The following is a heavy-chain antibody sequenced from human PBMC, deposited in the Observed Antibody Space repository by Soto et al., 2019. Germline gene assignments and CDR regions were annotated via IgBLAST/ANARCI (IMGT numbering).Heavy chain of an antibody. V-gene: IGHV4-59*01. CDR3: ARGGASSEWFDT. J-gene: IGHJ5*02. CDR1: GGSISDDY. CDR2: IHFSGTS. Sequence: QVQLQESGPGLVKPSETLSLTCTVSGGSISDDYWSWIRQPPGKGLEWIAFIHFSGTSNYNPSLTSRVTISVDTPKNQFSLKLSSVTAADTAVYYCARGGASSEWFDTWGQGTLITVSS.